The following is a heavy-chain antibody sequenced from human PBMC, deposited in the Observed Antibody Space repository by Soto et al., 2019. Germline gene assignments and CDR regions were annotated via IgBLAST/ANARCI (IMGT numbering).Heavy chain of an antibody. V-gene: IGHV3-15*07. Sequence: PGGSLRLSCAASGFTFSNAWMNWVRQAPGKGLEWVGRIKSKTDGGTTDYAAPVKGRFTISRDDSKNTLYLQMNSLRAEDTAVYYCAKGGRLIGPDYWGQGILVTVSS. CDR3: AKGGRLIGPDY. J-gene: IGHJ4*02. D-gene: IGHD3-16*01. CDR2: IKSKTDGGTT. CDR1: GFTFSNAW.